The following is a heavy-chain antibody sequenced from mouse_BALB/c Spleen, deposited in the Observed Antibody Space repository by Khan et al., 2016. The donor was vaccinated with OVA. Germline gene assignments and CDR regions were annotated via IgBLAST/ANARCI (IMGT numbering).Heavy chain of an antibody. J-gene: IGHJ1*01. D-gene: IGHD2-5*01. CDR2: ISSGSSTI. CDR3: ARSGSNFHWYFDV. V-gene: IGHV5-17*02. Sequence: EVQLVESGGGLVQPGGSRKLSCVASGFTLSSFGMHWVRQAPMKGLEWVAYISSGSSTIYYVDTVKGRFTISRDNPTNTLFLQMTSLRSEDTAMYYCARSGSNFHWYFDVWGAGTSVTVSS. CDR1: GFTLSSFG.